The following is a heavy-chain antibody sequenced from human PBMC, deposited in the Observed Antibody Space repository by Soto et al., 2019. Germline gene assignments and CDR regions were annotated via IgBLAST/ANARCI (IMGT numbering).Heavy chain of an antibody. V-gene: IGHV3-30-3*01. Sequence: GGSLRLSCAASGFTFSSYAMHWVRQAPGKGLEWVAVISYDGSDKYYADSVKGRFTISRDNSKNTLYLQMNSLRVEDTAVYYCASTLIRGVITTSFDDWGPGTLVTLSS. CDR3: ASTLIRGVITTSFDD. CDR1: GFTFSSYA. CDR2: ISYDGSDK. D-gene: IGHD3-10*01. J-gene: IGHJ4*02.